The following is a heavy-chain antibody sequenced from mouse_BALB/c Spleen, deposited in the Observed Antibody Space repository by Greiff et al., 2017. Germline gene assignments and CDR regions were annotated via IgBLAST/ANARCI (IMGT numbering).Heavy chain of an antibody. CDR3: ARGMYDSSGFAY. CDR1: GYTFSSYW. Sequence: VQLQQSGAELMKPGASVKISCTATGYTFSSYWIEWVKQRPGHGLEWIGEILPGSGSTNYNEKFKGKATFTADTSSNTAYMQLSSLTSEDSAVYYCARGMYDSSGFAYWGQGTLVTVSA. D-gene: IGHD2-4*01. CDR2: ILPGSGST. J-gene: IGHJ3*01. V-gene: IGHV1-9*01.